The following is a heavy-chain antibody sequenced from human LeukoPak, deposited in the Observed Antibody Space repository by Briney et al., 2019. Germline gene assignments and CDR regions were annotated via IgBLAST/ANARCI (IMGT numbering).Heavy chain of an antibody. CDR1: GFTFSSYA. CDR3: ARDLDYYGSGNDY. D-gene: IGHD3-10*01. CDR2: ISGSGGST. J-gene: IGHJ4*02. Sequence: PGGSLRLSCAASGFTFSSYAMSWVRQAPGKGLEWVSAISGSGGSTYYADSVKGRFTISRDNAKNSLYLQMNSLRDEDTAVYYCARDLDYYGSGNDYWGQGTLVTVSS. V-gene: IGHV3-23*01.